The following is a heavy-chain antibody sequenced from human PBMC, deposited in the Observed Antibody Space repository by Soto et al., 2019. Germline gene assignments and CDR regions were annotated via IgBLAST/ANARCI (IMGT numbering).Heavy chain of an antibody. CDR3: SRARSVATIGMLEFDD. CDR2: IIPIFGTA. J-gene: IGHJ4*02. V-gene: IGHV1-69*13. Sequence: SVKVSCKASGGTFSSYAISWVRQAPGQGLEWMGGIIPIFGTANYAQKIQGRVTITADESTSTAYMELCSLRSEDTAVYYCSRARSVATIGMLEFDDWVPVTLGSV. D-gene: IGHD5-12*01. CDR1: GGTFSSYA.